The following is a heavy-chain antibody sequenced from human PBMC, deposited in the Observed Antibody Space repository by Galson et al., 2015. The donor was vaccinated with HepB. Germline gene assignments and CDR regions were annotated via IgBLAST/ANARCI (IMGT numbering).Heavy chain of an antibody. Sequence: SETLSLTCTVSGGSISSSSYYWGWIRQPPGKGLEWIGSIYYSGSTYYNPSLKSRVTISVDTSKNQFSLKLSSVTAADTAVYYCARSGQQWLVPFDYWGQGTLVTVSS. V-gene: IGHV4-39*01. CDR3: ARSGQQWLVPFDY. D-gene: IGHD6-19*01. CDR1: GGSISSSSYY. CDR2: IYYSGST. J-gene: IGHJ4*02.